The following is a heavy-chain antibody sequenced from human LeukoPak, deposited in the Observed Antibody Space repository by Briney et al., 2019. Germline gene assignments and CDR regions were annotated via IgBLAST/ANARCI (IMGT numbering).Heavy chain of an antibody. CDR2: IYSGGST. CDR3: ARETSGDGYNSDY. CDR1: GFTVSSNY. V-gene: IGHV3-53*05. J-gene: IGHJ4*02. D-gene: IGHD5-24*01. Sequence: GGSLRLSCAASGFTVSSNYMSWVRQAPGKGLEWVSVIYSGGSTYYADSVKGRFTISRDNSKNTLYLQMNSLRAEDTAVYHCARETSGDGYNSDYWGQGTLVTVSS.